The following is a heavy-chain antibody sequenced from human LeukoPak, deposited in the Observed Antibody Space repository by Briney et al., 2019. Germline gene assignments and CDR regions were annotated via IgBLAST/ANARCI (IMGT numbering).Heavy chain of an antibody. J-gene: IGHJ6*03. CDR2: IYYSVST. CDR1: GGSISSYY. Sequence: KPSETLSLTCTVSGGSISSYYWSWIRQPPGKGLGWIGYIYYSVSTNYNPSLKSRVPISVDVSKNQFSLKLSSVTAAATAVYYCARVSDSGGSSGWSYYYYYYMDVWGKGTTVTVSS. V-gene: IGHV4-59*01. CDR3: ARVSDSGGSSGWSYYYYYYMDV. D-gene: IGHD6-19*01.